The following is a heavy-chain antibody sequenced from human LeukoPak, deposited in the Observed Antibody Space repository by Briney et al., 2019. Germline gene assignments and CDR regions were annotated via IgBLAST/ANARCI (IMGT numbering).Heavy chain of an antibody. CDR2: INPSGGST. CDR3: ARGNPHYYDSSGYLDY. J-gene: IGHJ4*02. CDR1: GYAFTSYY. D-gene: IGHD3-22*01. V-gene: IGHV1-46*01. Sequence: ASVKVSCKASGYAFTSYYMHWVRQAPGQGLEWMGIINPSGGSTSYAQKFQGRVTMTRDMSTSTVYMELSSLRSEDTAVYYCARGNPHYYDSSGYLDYWGQGTLVTVSS.